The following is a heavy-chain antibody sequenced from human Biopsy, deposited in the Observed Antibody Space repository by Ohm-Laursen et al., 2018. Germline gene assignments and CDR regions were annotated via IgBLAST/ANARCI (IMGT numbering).Heavy chain of an antibody. J-gene: IGHJ5*02. Sequence: SVTVSCKVIGGTFSASGISWVRLAPGHGLEFVGGIIPIFQTTHYAQSFQGRVTIVADKSTSTAYMELSSLRSDDTAIYYCATVRGLVWFGELIAWGQGTLVTVSS. CDR1: GGTFSASG. CDR3: ATVRGLVWFGELIA. D-gene: IGHD3-10*01. V-gene: IGHV1-69*06. CDR2: IIPIFQTT.